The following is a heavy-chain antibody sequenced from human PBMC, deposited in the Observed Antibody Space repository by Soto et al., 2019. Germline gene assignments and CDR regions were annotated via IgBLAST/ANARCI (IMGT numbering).Heavy chain of an antibody. Sequence: GGSLRLSCAASGFTFSHYVLSWVRQSPERGLEWVSSISGSGSSVYVADSVRGRFIMSRDLSTNTVSLQMNSLRAEVTAVYYCAKVRSSYLSASYFYYGLDVWGQGTTVTVSS. J-gene: IGHJ6*02. D-gene: IGHD3-10*01. CDR3: AKVRSSYLSASYFYYGLDV. CDR2: ISGSGSSV. V-gene: IGHV3-23*01. CDR1: GFTFSHYV.